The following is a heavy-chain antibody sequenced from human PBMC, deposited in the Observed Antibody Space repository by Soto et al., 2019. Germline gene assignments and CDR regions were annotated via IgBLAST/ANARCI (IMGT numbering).Heavy chain of an antibody. CDR2: ISWNSGSI. V-gene: IGHV3-9*01. D-gene: IGHD5-18*01. CDR3: AKDSKPAYSYGPGHFDY. Sequence: GGSLRLSCAASGFTFDDYAMHWVRQAPGKGLEWVSGISWNSGSIGYADSVKGRFTISRDNAKNSLYLQMNSLRAEDTALYYCAKDSKPAYSYGPGHFDYWGQGTLVTVSS. CDR1: GFTFDDYA. J-gene: IGHJ4*02.